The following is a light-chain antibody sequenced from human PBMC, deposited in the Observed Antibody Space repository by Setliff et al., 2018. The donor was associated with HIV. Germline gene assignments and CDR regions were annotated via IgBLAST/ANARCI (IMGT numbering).Light chain of an antibody. CDR2: EVS. J-gene: IGLJ1*01. CDR3: SSYAGSNLYV. CDR1: SGDVGGYNY. V-gene: IGLV2-8*01. Sequence: ALTQPPSASGSPGQSVTISCTGTSGDVGGYNYVSWYQQHPGKAPKLMIYEVSQRPSGVPDRFSGSKSGDTASLTVSGLQAEDEADYFCSSYAGSNLYVFGTGTKV.